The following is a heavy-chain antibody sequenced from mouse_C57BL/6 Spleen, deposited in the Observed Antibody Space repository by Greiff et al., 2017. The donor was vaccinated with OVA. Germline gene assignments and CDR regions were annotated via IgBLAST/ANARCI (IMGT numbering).Heavy chain of an antibody. CDR3: ARAYGSSMDY. D-gene: IGHD1-1*01. CDR1: GYSFTGYY. CDR2: INPSTGGT. V-gene: IGHV1-42*01. Sequence: QLQQSGPELVKPGASVKISCKASGYSFTGYYMNWVKQSPEKSLEWIGEINPSTGGTTYNQKFKAKATLTVDKSSSTAYMQLKILTSEDSAVYYCARAYGSSMDYWGQGTSVTVSS. J-gene: IGHJ4*01.